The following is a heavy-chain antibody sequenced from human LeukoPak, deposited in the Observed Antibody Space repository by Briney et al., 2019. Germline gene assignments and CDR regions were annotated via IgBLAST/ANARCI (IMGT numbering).Heavy chain of an antibody. Sequence: GGSLRLSCAASGFTVSSNYMSWVRQAPGKGLEWVSVTYTGGSTNYADSVKRRFSISRDNSKNTLYLQMNSLRAEDTAVYYCARVDVVTVGKNAFDIWGQGTMVTVSS. V-gene: IGHV3-53*01. D-gene: IGHD4-23*01. CDR2: TYTGGST. CDR1: GFTVSSNY. CDR3: ARVDVVTVGKNAFDI. J-gene: IGHJ3*02.